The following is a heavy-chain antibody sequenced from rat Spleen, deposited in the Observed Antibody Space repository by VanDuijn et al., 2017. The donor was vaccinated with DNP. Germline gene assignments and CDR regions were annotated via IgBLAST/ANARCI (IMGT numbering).Heavy chain of an antibody. CDR3: AXXEGXXXYFXX. V-gene: IGHV5S10*01. D-gene: IGHD1-11*01. Sequence: EVQLVESGGGLILPGRSLKLSCAASGFSFSDYNMAWVRQAPKKGLEWVATIVDDGGRTYYRDSVKGRFSISRDNAKITTXLQMNSLRTNDMAKXXCAXXEGXXXYFXXXGQGVXXXVSS. J-gene: IGHJ2*01. CDR1: GFSFSDYN. CDR2: IVDDGGRT.